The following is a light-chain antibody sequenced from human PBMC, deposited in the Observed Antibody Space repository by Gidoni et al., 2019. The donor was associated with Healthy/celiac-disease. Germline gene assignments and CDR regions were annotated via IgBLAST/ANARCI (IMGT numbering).Light chain of an antibody. J-gene: IGLJ1*01. CDR3: GAWDSSLSALYV. V-gene: IGLV1-51*01. Sequence: QSVLTQPPPVSAAPAQKVTISCSGSSSNIGNNYVSWYQQLPGTAPKLLIYDNNKRPSGIPDRFSGSKSGTSATLGITGLQTGDEADYYCGAWDSSLSALYVFGTGTKVTVL. CDR2: DNN. CDR1: SSNIGNNY.